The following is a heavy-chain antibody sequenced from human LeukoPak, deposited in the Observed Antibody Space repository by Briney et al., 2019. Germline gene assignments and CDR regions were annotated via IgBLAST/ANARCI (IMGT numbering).Heavy chain of an antibody. J-gene: IGHJ5*02. Sequence: LRLSCAASGFTFSSYAMHWVRQAPGKGLEWVAVISYDGSNKYYADSVKGRFTISRDNSKNTLYLQMNSLRAEDTAVYYCARDHTAYYYDSSGYPPWFDPWGQGTLVTVSS. CDR1: GFTFSSYA. CDR3: ARDHTAYYYDSSGYPPWFDP. D-gene: IGHD3-22*01. V-gene: IGHV3-30*04. CDR2: ISYDGSNK.